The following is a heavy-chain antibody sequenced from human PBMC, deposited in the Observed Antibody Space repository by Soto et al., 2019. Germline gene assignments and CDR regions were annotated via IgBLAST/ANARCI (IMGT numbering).Heavy chain of an antibody. CDR1: GGTFSSYA. Sequence: SVKVSCKASGGTFSSYAISWVRQAPGQGLEWMGGIIPIFGTANYAQKFQGRVTITADESTSTAYMELSSLRSEDTAVYYCASFNRLGGSYYDCYDGMDVWGQGSTVTVS. D-gene: IGHD1-26*01. V-gene: IGHV1-69*13. J-gene: IGHJ6*02. CDR2: IIPIFGTA. CDR3: ASFNRLGGSYYDCYDGMDV.